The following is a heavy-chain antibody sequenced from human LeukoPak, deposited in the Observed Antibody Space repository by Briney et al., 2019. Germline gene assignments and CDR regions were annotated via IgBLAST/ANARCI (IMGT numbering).Heavy chain of an antibody. CDR3: AKGSDCGGDCYLEGYFDY. V-gene: IGHV3-23*01. J-gene: IGHJ4*02. Sequence: GGSLRLSCAASGFTFSSYAMSWVRQAPGKGLEWVSAISGSGGSTYYADSVKGRFTISRDNSKNTPYLQMNSLRAEDTAVYYCAKGSDCGGDCYLEGYFDYWGQGTLVTVSS. CDR1: GFTFSSYA. CDR2: ISGSGGST. D-gene: IGHD2-21*02.